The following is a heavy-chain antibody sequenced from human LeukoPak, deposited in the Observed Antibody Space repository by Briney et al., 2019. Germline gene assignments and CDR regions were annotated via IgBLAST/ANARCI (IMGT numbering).Heavy chain of an antibody. Sequence: GASVTVSCTASGFTFTSSAVQWVRQARGQRLEWIGWIVVGSGNTNYAQKFQERVTITRDMSTSTAYMELSSLRSEDTAVYYCAADRYYYDSSGYTAFDIWGQGTMVTVSP. CDR1: GFTFTSSA. V-gene: IGHV1-58*01. J-gene: IGHJ3*02. CDR3: AADRYYYDSSGYTAFDI. D-gene: IGHD3-22*01. CDR2: IVVGSGNT.